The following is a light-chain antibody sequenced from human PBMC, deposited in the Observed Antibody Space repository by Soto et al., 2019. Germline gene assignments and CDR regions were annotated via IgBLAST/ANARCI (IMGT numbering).Light chain of an antibody. CDR1: QSVLYSSNNKNY. V-gene: IGKV4-1*01. CDR3: QQYYSTPWP. CDR2: WAS. Sequence: DIVMTQSPDSLAVSLGERATINCKSSQSVLYSSNNKNYLAWYQQRPGQPPKLLIYWASTRESGVPDRFSGSGSGKDFPLTISSLQAEDVAVYYCQQYYSTPWPFGQGTKVEIK. J-gene: IGKJ1*01.